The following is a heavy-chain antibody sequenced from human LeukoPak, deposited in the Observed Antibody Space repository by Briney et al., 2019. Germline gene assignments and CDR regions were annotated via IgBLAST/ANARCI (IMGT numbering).Heavy chain of an antibody. CDR2: IYHSGST. V-gene: IGHV4-4*02. J-gene: IGHJ4*02. D-gene: IGHD2-15*01. CDR1: GGSISSSNW. Sequence: SGTLSLTCAVSGGSISSSNWWSWVRQPPGKGLEWIGEIYHSGSTNYNPSLKSRVTISVDKSKNQFSLKLSSVTAADTAVCYCASLEGWPPFFDYWGQGTLVTVSS. CDR3: ASLEGWPPFFDY.